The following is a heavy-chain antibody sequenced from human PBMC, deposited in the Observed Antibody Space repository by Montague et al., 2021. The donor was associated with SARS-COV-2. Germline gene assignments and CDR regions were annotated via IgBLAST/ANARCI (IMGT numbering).Heavy chain of an antibody. D-gene: IGHD3-9*01. V-gene: IGHV3-49*04. CDR3: TRDTYYDILTGFDP. CDR1: GFTFSNFT. Sequence: SLRLSCAASGFTFSNFTLNWVRQAPGKGLEWVGLITRKACGGTKEYSPSVKSRFTISRDDSKSMAHLQMHSLKTEDTAVHDCTRDTYYDILTGFDPWGQGTLVTVSS. CDR2: ITRKACGGTK. J-gene: IGHJ5*02.